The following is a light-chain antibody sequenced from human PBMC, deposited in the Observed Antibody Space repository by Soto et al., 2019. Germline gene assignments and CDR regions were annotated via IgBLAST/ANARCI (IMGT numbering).Light chain of an antibody. J-gene: IGKJ3*01. Sequence: DIQMTQSPSSLSASVGDRVTITCRASQGIGKSLAWFQQRPGKPPKLLIHSASTLYSGVPSRFSGSGSGTDFTLTISSLQPEDFAVYFCPKYNFAPFTFGPGTRVDI. CDR3: PKYNFAPFT. CDR1: QGIGKS. V-gene: IGKV1-27*01. CDR2: SAS.